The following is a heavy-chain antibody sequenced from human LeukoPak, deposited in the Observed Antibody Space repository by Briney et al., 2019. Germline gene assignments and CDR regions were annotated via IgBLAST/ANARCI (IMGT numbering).Heavy chain of an antibody. Sequence: GGSLRLSCAASGFTFSSYAMSWVRQAPGKGLEWVSAISGSGGSTYYADSVKGRFTISRDNSKNTLYLQMNSLRAEDTAVYYCARDLKMTTVTTYGYWGQGTLVTVSS. J-gene: IGHJ4*02. CDR3: ARDLKMTTVTTYGY. D-gene: IGHD4-17*01. V-gene: IGHV3-23*01. CDR1: GFTFSSYA. CDR2: ISGSGGST.